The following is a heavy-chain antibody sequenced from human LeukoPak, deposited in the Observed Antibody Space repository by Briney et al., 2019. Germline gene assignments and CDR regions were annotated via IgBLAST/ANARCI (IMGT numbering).Heavy chain of an antibody. J-gene: IGHJ5*01. Sequence: PGGSLRPSCAASGITFSNYEMNWVRQAPGKGLEWLSFIGTTGSTVYYADSVKGQFTISRDNAKSSLSLQMNSLRAEDTAIYYCARATPDPVAGLNCFDSWGQGTLVSVSS. V-gene: IGHV3-48*03. D-gene: IGHD2-15*01. CDR3: ARATPDPVAGLNCFDS. CDR1: GITFSNYE. CDR2: IGTTGSTV.